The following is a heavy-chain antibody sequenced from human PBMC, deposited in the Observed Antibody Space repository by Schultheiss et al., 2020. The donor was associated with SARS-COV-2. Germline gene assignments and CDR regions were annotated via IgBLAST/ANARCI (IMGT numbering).Heavy chain of an antibody. J-gene: IGHJ4*02. CDR1: GGSISSSSYY. V-gene: IGHV4-39*07. CDR2: INHSGST. D-gene: IGHD6-13*01. CDR3: ARDVAGTDY. Sequence: SETLSLTCTVSGGSISSSSYYWGWIRQPPGKGLEWIGEINHSGSTNYNPSLKSRVTISVDTSKNQFSLKLSSVTAADTAVYYCARDVAGTDYWGQGTLVTVSS.